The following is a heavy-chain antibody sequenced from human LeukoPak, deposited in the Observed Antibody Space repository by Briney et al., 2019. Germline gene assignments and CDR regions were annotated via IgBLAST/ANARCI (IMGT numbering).Heavy chain of an antibody. Sequence: GGSLRLSCAASGFTFSNYWMTWFRQAPGKGLEWVANIKQDGSEKYYVDSVKGRFTISRDNAKNSLHLQMNTLRAEDTAVYYCAKAGYGSGSSSFDQWGQGTLVTVSS. D-gene: IGHD3-10*01. V-gene: IGHV3-7*01. CDR1: GFTFSNYW. CDR2: IKQDGSEK. CDR3: AKAGYGSGSSSFDQ. J-gene: IGHJ4*02.